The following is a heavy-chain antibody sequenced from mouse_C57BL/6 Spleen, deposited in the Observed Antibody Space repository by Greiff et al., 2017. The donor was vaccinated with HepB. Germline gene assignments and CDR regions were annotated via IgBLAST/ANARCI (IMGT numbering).Heavy chain of an antibody. J-gene: IGHJ2*01. V-gene: IGHV1-26*01. CDR2: INPNNGGT. CDR3: ATPFLDYFDY. CDR1: GYTFTDYY. Sequence: EVQLQQSGPELVKPGASVKISCKASGYTFTDYYMNWVKQSHGKSLEWIGDINPNNGGTSYNQKFKGKATLTVDKSSSTAYMELRSLTSEDSAVYYCATPFLDYFDYWGQGTTLTVSS.